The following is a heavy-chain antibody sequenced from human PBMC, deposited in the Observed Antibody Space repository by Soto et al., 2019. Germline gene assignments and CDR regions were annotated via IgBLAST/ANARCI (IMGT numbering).Heavy chain of an antibody. V-gene: IGHV3-33*01. CDR3: ARDQQYSGYDAPDY. D-gene: IGHD5-12*01. Sequence: QVQLVESGGGVVQPGRSLRLSCAASGFTFSSYGMHWVRQAPGKGLEWVAVIWDDGSNKYYADSVKGRFTISRDNSKNTLYLQMNSLRAEDTAVYYCARDQQYSGYDAPDYWGQGTLVTVSS. CDR2: IWDDGSNK. CDR1: GFTFSSYG. J-gene: IGHJ4*02.